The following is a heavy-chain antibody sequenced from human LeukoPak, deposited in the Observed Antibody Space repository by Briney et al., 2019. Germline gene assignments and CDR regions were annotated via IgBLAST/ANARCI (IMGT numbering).Heavy chain of an antibody. J-gene: IGHJ3*02. CDR2: FYYSGST. Sequence: PSETLSLTCSVSGGSISSYYWSWIRQPPGKGLEWIGYFYYSGSTNYNPSLKSRVTISVDTSKNQFSLKLSSVTAADTAVYYCARVYCGGDCYPGDAFDIWGQGTMVTVPS. CDR3: ARVYCGGDCYPGDAFDI. V-gene: IGHV4-59*01. CDR1: GGSISSYY. D-gene: IGHD2-21*02.